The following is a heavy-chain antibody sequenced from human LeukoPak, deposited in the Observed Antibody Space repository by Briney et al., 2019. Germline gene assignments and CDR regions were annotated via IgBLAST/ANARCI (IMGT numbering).Heavy chain of an antibody. CDR2: IYYSGST. V-gene: IGHV4-59*01. D-gene: IGHD3-22*01. Sequence: SETLSLTCTVSGGSIAGFYWSWIWQPPGKGLEWIGYIYYSGSTNYNPSLKSRVAISVDTSKNQFSLKLSSVTAADTAVYYCARRAGKGLSSGYYPFFDYWGQGTLVTVSS. CDR3: ARRAGKGLSSGYYPFFDY. CDR1: GGSIAGFY. J-gene: IGHJ4*02.